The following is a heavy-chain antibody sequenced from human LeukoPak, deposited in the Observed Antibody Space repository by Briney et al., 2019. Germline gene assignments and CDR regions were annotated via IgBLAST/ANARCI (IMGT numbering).Heavy chain of an antibody. D-gene: IGHD3-22*01. CDR1: GGSISSYY. Sequence: PSGTLSLTCTVSGGSISSYYWSWIRQPAGKGLEWIGRIYTSGSTNYNPSLKSRVTMSVDTSKNQFSLKLSSVTAADTAVYYCARDSRSITMIVVDDAFDIWGQGTMVTVSS. CDR2: IYTSGST. CDR3: ARDSRSITMIVVDDAFDI. V-gene: IGHV4-4*07. J-gene: IGHJ3*02.